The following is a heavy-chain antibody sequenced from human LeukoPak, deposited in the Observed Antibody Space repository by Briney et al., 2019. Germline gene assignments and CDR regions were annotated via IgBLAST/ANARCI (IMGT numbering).Heavy chain of an antibody. CDR1: GSTFSSYS. D-gene: IGHD4-11*01. CDR3: ARPFSNSLQYYYFDL. Sequence: GGSLRLSFAASGSTFSSYSMNWVRQAPGKGLEWVSSISSSSSYIYYADSVKGRFTVSRDNSKSSLFLQMNSLRSEDAAVYYCARPFSNSLQYYYFDLWGKGTTVIVSS. V-gene: IGHV3-21*01. CDR2: ISSSSSYI. J-gene: IGHJ6*03.